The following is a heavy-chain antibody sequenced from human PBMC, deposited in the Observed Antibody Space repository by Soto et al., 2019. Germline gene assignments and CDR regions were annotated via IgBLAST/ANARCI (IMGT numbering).Heavy chain of an antibody. CDR3: ARDRYFGTGTSDGSYFDY. Sequence: GGSLRLSCAASGFTFSSYAMHWVRQAPGKGLEWVAVISYDGSNKYYADSVKGRFTISRDNSKNTLYLQMNSLRAEDTAVYYCARDRYFGTGTSDGSYFDYWGQGTLVTV. V-gene: IGHV3-30-3*01. CDR2: ISYDGSNK. CDR1: GFTFSSYA. J-gene: IGHJ4*02. D-gene: IGHD1-1*01.